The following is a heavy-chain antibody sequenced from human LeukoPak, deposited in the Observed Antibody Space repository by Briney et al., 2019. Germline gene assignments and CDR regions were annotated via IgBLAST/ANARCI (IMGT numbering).Heavy chain of an antibody. CDR3: ARSPSYGMVAMLFDHYFDY. J-gene: IGHJ4*02. CDR1: GGTFSSYA. Sequence: EASVKVSCKASGGTFSSYAISWVRQAPGQGLEWMGGIIPIFGTANYAQKFQGRVTMTRNTSISTAYMELSSLRSEDTAVYYCARSPSYGMVAMLFDHYFDYWGQGTLVTVSS. V-gene: IGHV1-69*05. CDR2: IIPIFGTA. D-gene: IGHD5-12*01.